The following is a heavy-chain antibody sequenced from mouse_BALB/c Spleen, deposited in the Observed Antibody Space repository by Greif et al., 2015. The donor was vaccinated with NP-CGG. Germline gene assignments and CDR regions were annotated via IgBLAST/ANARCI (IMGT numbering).Heavy chain of an antibody. J-gene: IGHJ2*01. Sequence: EVKVVESGGGLVQPGGSRKLSCAASGFTFSSFGMHWVRQAPEKGLEWVAYISSGSSIIYYADTVKGRFTISRDNPKNTLFLQMTSLRSEDTAMYYCARLFDYWGQGTTLTVSS. CDR2: ISSGSSII. CDR1: GFTFSSFG. CDR3: ARLFDY. V-gene: IGHV5-17*02.